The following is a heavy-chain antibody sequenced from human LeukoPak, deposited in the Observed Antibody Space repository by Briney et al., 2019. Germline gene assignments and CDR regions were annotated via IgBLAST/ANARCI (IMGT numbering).Heavy chain of an antibody. Sequence: GGSLRLSCAASGFTFSSYSMNWVRQAPGKGLEWASSISSSSSYIYYADSVKGRFTISRDNAKNSLYLQMNSLRAEDTAVYYCARGLRYFDWLGEYYFDYWGQGTLVTVSS. CDR2: ISSSSSYI. CDR3: ARGLRYFDWLGEYYFDY. D-gene: IGHD3-9*01. CDR1: GFTFSSYS. J-gene: IGHJ4*02. V-gene: IGHV3-21*01.